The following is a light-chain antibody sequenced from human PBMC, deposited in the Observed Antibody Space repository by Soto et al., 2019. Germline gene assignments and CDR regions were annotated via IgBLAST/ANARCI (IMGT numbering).Light chain of an antibody. CDR2: SNN. Sequence: QSVLTQPPSVSGAPGQRVNISSTGSSSNVGAGFDVHWYQQFPRTAPKLLIYSNNNRPSGVPDRFSVSKSATSASLAITGLQAADEADYYCQSYDSSLSAYVFGSGTKLTVL. CDR1: SSNVGAGFD. V-gene: IGLV1-40*01. CDR3: QSYDSSLSAYV. J-gene: IGLJ1*01.